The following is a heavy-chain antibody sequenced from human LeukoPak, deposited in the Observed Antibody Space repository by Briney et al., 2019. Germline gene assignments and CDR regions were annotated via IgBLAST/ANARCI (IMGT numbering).Heavy chain of an antibody. J-gene: IGHJ4*02. D-gene: IGHD2-2*01. V-gene: IGHV4-31*03. CDR3: AREVVVPAAMIDY. CDR1: GGSISSGGYY. Sequence: PSETLSLTCTVSGGSISSGGYYWSWLRQHPGRGLEGIGYIYYSGSTYYNPSLKSRVTISVDTSKNQFSLKLSSVTAADTAVYYCAREVVVPAAMIDYWGQGTLVTVSS. CDR2: IYYSGST.